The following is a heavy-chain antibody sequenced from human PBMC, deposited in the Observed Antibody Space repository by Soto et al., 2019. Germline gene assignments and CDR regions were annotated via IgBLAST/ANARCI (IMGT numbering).Heavy chain of an antibody. CDR3: ARAGDDYGDYGVVWGYCYYMDV. CDR2: ISSSSSTI. V-gene: IGHV3-48*01. CDR1: GFTFSSYS. Sequence: EVQLVESGGGLVQPGGSLRLSCAASGFTFSSYSMNWVRQASGKGLEWVSYISSSSSTIYYADSVKGRFTISRDNAKNSLYLQMNSLRAEDTAVYYCARAGDDYGDYGVVWGYCYYMDVWGKGTTVTVSS. D-gene: IGHD4-17*01. J-gene: IGHJ6*03.